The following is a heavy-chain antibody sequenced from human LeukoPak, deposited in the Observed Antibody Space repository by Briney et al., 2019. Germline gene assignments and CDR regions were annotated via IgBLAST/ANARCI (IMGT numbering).Heavy chain of an antibody. CDR3: AELHNLNSDY. V-gene: IGHV3-23*01. J-gene: IGHJ4*02. CDR2: ISGSGGST. D-gene: IGHD1-14*01. CDR1: GFTFSSYA. Sequence: GGSLRLSCAASGFTFSSYAMSWVRQAPGKGLEWVSAISGSGGSTYYAGSVKGRFTISRDNSKNTLYLQMNSLRAEDTAVYYCAELHNLNSDYWGQGTLVTVSS.